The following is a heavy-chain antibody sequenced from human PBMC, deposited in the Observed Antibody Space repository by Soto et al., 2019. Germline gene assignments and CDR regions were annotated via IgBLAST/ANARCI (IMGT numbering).Heavy chain of an antibody. CDR3: ASSYYGDSPLRYYYYYGMDV. CDR2: IYYSGST. D-gene: IGHD4-17*01. V-gene: IGHV4-59*01. J-gene: IGHJ6*02. CDR1: GVTISSYY. Sequence: SETLSLTCTVSGVTISSYYWSWIRQPPGKGLEWIGYIYYSGSTNYNPSLKSRVTISVDTSKNQFSLKLSSVTAADTAVYYCASSYYGDSPLRYYYYYGMDVWGQGTTVTVSS.